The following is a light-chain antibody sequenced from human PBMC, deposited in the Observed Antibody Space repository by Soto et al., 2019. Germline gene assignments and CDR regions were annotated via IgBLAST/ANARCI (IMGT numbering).Light chain of an antibody. Sequence: QSVLTQPPSASGSPGQSVTISCTGTSSDVGGYNDVSWYQQHPGKAPKLMIYEVSERPSGVPDRFSGSKSGNTASLTVSGLQADDEADYYCSSYSGTNYHYVFGTGTKVTVL. CDR2: EVS. V-gene: IGLV2-8*01. CDR3: SSYSGTNYHYV. J-gene: IGLJ1*01. CDR1: SSDVGGYND.